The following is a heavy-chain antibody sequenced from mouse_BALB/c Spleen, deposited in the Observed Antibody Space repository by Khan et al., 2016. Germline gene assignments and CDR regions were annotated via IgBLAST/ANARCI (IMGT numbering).Heavy chain of an antibody. Sequence: EVKLLESGGGLVQPGGSLKLSCAASGFDFSRYWMRWVRQAPGKGLEWIGEINPDSSTINYTQSLKDKFIMSRDNAKNTPYLHISKVTSEDTCRCYCASTFSYFDVWGAGTTVTVSS. J-gene: IGHJ1*01. V-gene: IGHV4-1*02. CDR3: ASTFSYFDV. CDR1: GFDFSRYW. CDR2: INPDSSTI.